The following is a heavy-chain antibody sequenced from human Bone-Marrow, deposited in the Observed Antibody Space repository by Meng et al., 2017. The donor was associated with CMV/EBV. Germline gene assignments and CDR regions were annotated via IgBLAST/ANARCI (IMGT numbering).Heavy chain of an antibody. CDR1: GGTFSISSPA. Sequence: QVQVVQSGPEVKKPGSSVKVSCKVSGGTFSISSPAISWVRQAPGQGLEYMGWISEYNGNTNYAQKVQGRVTVTTDSSTSTAYMELRSLRSDDTAVYYCARDREPLYSRSFGDFDYWGQGTLVTVSS. D-gene: IGHD1-14*01. J-gene: IGHJ4*02. CDR2: ISEYNGNT. CDR3: ARDREPLYSRSFGDFDY. V-gene: IGHV1-18*01.